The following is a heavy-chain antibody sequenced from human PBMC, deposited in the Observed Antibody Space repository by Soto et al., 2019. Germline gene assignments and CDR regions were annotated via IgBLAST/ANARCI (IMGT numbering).Heavy chain of an antibody. J-gene: IGHJ4*02. CDR3: ARVPTI. CDR1: GGSISSGGYS. V-gene: IGHV4-30-2*01. CDR2: IYHSGST. Sequence: QLQLQESGSGLVKPSQTLSLTCAVSGGSISSGGYSWSWIRQPPGKGLEWIGYIYHSGSTYYNPSLRGRVTRSGDRSKNRFSVKLSSVTAADTAVYYCARVPTIWGQGTLVTVSS.